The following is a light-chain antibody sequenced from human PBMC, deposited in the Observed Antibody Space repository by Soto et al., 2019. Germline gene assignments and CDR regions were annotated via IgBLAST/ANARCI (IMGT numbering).Light chain of an antibody. V-gene: IGLV2-23*01. Sequence: QSVLTQPASVSGSPGQSITMSCTGTTSDVGSYSLLSWYQQHPGKAPKLMIYEDSKRPSGVSNRFSGSKSGNTASLTISGLQAEDEADYYCYSYAGSSIYVFGTGTKVPVL. J-gene: IGLJ1*01. CDR1: TSDVGSYSL. CDR3: YSYAGSSIYV. CDR2: EDS.